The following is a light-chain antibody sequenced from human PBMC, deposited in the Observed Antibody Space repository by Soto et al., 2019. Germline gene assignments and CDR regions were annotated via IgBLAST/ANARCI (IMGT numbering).Light chain of an antibody. CDR3: QQYGSSPLFT. V-gene: IGKV3-20*01. J-gene: IGKJ5*01. CDR1: QSVSSSY. Sequence: EIVLTQSPGTLSLSPGERATLSCRASQSVSSSYLAWYQQRPGQAPRLLIYGTSSRATGIPDRFSGSGSGTDFTLTISRLKPEDFAVYYCQQYGSSPLFTFAQGTRLEIK. CDR2: GTS.